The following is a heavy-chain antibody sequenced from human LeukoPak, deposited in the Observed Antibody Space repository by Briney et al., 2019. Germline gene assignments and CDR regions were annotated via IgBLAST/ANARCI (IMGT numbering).Heavy chain of an antibody. Sequence: SETLSLTCTVSGGSISGSYWSWIRQPPGQGLESIGYIYDSGSNNKNPSLRSRVTLSVDTSENQFSLKLTSVTAADTAVYFCARQPHYGYNSRLEYWGQGILVTVSS. CDR1: GGSISGSY. D-gene: IGHD5-24*01. CDR3: ARQPHYGYNSRLEY. V-gene: IGHV4-59*08. J-gene: IGHJ4*02. CDR2: IYDSGSN.